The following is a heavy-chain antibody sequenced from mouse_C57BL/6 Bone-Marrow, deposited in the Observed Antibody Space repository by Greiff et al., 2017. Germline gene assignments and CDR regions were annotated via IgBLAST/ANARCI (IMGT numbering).Heavy chain of an antibody. D-gene: IGHD2-3*01. Sequence: VKLMESGAELARPGASVKLSCKASGYTFTSYGISWVKQRTGQGLEWIGEIYPRSGNTYYNEKFKGKATLTADKSSSTAYIELRSLTSEDSAVYFCARGWFLFAYWGQGTLVTVSA. CDR2: IYPRSGNT. CDR1: GYTFTSYG. CDR3: ARGWFLFAY. V-gene: IGHV1-81*01. J-gene: IGHJ3*01.